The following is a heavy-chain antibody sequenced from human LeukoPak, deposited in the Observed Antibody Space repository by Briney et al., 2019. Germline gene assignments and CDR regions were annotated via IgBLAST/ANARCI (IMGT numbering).Heavy chain of an antibody. CDR1: GFTFSSYA. Sequence: GGSLRLSCAASGFTFSSYAMSWVRQAPGKGLEWVSAISGSGGSTYYADSVKGRFTISRDNSKNTLYLQMNSLRAEDTAVYYCAKTIGKGIYDFWSGYSGDWGQGTLVTVSS. J-gene: IGHJ4*02. CDR2: ISGSGGST. D-gene: IGHD3-3*01. CDR3: AKTIGKGIYDFWSGYSGD. V-gene: IGHV3-23*01.